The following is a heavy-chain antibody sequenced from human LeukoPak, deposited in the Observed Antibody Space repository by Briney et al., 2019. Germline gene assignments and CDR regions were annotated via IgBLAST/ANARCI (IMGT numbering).Heavy chain of an antibody. CDR2: IYNDGSS. CDR3: ARDRHYYDTSGDRSYFFDY. J-gene: IGHJ4*02. V-gene: IGHV3-53*01. CDR1: GFTVSHNY. Sequence: GGSLRLSCAASGFTVSHNYMSWVRQAPGEGLEWVSIIYNDGSSYYADSVKGRFTISRDNSKNTVYLQMNSLRAEDTAVYYCARDRHYYDTSGDRSYFFDYWGQGTLVIVSS. D-gene: IGHD3-22*01.